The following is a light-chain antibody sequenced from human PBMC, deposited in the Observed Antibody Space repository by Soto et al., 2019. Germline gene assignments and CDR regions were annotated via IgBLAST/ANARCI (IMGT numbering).Light chain of an antibody. J-gene: IGLJ3*02. CDR3: AAWDDNLNGPV. CDR2: YDD. Sequence: QPVLTQPPSLSEVPRQRVTISCSGSRSNIGNNAVNWYQQLPGKAPKLLIYYDDLVSSGVSDRFSGSKSGTSASLAISGLQSEDEADYFCAAWDDNLNGPVFGGGTKLTVL. V-gene: IGLV1-36*01. CDR1: RSNIGNNA.